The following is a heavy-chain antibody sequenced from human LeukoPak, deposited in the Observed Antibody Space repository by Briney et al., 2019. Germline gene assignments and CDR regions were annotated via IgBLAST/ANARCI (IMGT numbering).Heavy chain of an antibody. CDR2: ISSSSSYI. J-gene: IGHJ4*02. V-gene: IGHV3-21*01. CDR3: VRDFTRPGY. Sequence: PGGTLRLSCAASGFTFSNYNMNWVRQAPGKGLEWVSSISSSSSYIYYADSVKGRFTISRDNAKNPLYLQMNSLRAEDTAVYYCVRDFTRPGYWGQGTLVTVSS. CDR1: GFTFSNYN.